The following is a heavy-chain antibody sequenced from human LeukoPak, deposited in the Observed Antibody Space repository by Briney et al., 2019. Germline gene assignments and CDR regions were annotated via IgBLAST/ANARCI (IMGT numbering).Heavy chain of an antibody. Sequence: SETLSLTCTVSGGSISSYYWSWIRQPPGKGLEWIGYIYYSGSTNYNPSLKSRVTISVDTSKNQFSLKLRSVTAADTAVYYWARGGYSSSWGFYYYGMDVWGQGTTVTVSS. CDR3: ARGGYSSSWGFYYYGMDV. V-gene: IGHV4-59*08. CDR1: GGSISSYY. D-gene: IGHD6-13*01. CDR2: IYYSGST. J-gene: IGHJ6*02.